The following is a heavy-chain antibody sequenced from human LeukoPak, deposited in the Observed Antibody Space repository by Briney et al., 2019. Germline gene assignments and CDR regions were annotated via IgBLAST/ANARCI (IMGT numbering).Heavy chain of an antibody. V-gene: IGHV3-11*01. CDR3: ARDPFMTTGWGIDY. Sequence: GGSLRLSCAASGFTFSDDYMNWIRQAPGKGLEWVSYISSSGDATYYADSVRGRFTISRDNTKISLYLQMNSLRAEDTAVYYCARDPFMTTGWGIDYWGQGTLVTVSS. D-gene: IGHD4-17*01. CDR2: ISSSGDAT. J-gene: IGHJ4*01. CDR1: GFTFSDDY.